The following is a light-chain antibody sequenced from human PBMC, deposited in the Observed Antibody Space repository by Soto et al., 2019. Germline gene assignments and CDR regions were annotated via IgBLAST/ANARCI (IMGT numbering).Light chain of an antibody. CDR2: EDN. Sequence: NFMLTQPHSVSESPGKTVTISCTRSSGSIASNYVQWYQQRPGSAPTTVIYEDNQRPSGVPDRFSGSIDSSSNSASLTISGLKTEDEADYYCLSYDSSIVVFGGGTKLTVL. CDR3: LSYDSSIVV. J-gene: IGLJ2*01. V-gene: IGLV6-57*04. CDR1: SGSIASNY.